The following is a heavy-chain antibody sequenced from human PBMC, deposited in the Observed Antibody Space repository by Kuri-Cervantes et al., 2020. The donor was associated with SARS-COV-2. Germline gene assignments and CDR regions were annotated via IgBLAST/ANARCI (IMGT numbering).Heavy chain of an antibody. Sequence: GGSLRLSCAASGFIFSSYGMHWVRQAPGKGLEWVAFIRYDGSNKYYADSVKGRFTISRDNSKNTLYLQMNSLRAEDTAVYYCAKVGQQLVPDWFDPWGQGTLVTVSS. CDR3: AKVGQQLVPDWFDP. CDR1: GFIFSSYG. V-gene: IGHV3-30*02. D-gene: IGHD6-13*01. CDR2: IRYDGSNK. J-gene: IGHJ5*02.